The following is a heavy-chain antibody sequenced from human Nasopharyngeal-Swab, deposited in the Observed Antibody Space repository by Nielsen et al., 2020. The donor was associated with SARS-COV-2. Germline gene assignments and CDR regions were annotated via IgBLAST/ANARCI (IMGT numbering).Heavy chain of an antibody. Sequence: SETLSLTCTVSGGSISSGDYYWSWIRQPPGKGLEWIGYIYYSGSTYYNPSLKSRVTISVDTSKNQFSLKLSSVTAADTAVYYCARGRDYVWGSYLRQSWRPFDIWGQGTMVTVSS. J-gene: IGHJ3*02. CDR3: ARGRDYVWGSYLRQSWRPFDI. D-gene: IGHD3-16*01. V-gene: IGHV4-30-4*01. CDR2: IYYSGST. CDR1: GGSISSGDYY.